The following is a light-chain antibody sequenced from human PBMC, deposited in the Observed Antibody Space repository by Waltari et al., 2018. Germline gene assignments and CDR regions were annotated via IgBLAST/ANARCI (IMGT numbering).Light chain of an antibody. J-gene: IGLJ1*01. V-gene: IGLV2-23*02. CDR3: CSYAGTTTSYV. CDR2: EVN. Sequence: QSALTHPASVSGSPGQSITISCTGTSAYVGSYNFFYWYQQPPGKAPKLIIFEVNRRPSGVSNRFSGSKSGNTASLTISGLQAEDEADYYCCSYAGTTTSYVFGSGTEVTVL. CDR1: SAYVGSYNF.